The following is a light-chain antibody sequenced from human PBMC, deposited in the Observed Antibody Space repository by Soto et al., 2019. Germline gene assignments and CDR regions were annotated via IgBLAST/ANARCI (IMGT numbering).Light chain of an antibody. J-gene: IGKJ1*01. CDR1: QGIRND. V-gene: IGKV1-17*01. CDR2: VAS. CDR3: QQYNSYSWT. Sequence: DLQMTQSPSSVSASVGDRVTITCRASQGIRNDVGWYQQKPGKDPKRLIYVASRLESGVPSRFSGSGFGTEFTLTISSLQPEDFATYYCQQYNSYSWTFGQGTKVDI.